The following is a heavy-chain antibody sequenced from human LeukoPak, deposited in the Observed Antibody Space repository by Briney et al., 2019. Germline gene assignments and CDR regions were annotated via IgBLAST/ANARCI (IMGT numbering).Heavy chain of an antibody. CDR2: IYSGGST. Sequence: PGGSLRLSCAASGFTVSSNYMSWVRQAPGKGLEWVSVIYSGGSTYYADSVKGRFTISRDNSKNTLYLQMNSLRAEDTAVYYCATTLGYDSSGYDYWGQGTLVTVSS. CDR1: GFTVSSNY. CDR3: ATTLGYDSSGYDY. J-gene: IGHJ4*02. V-gene: IGHV3-66*01. D-gene: IGHD3-22*01.